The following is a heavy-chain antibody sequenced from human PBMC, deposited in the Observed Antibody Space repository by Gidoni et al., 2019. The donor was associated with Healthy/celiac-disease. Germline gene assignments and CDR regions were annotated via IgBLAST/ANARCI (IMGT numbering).Heavy chain of an antibody. CDR3: ARVPSRSHFGVVIQNWFDP. D-gene: IGHD3-3*01. CDR1: GFTLSSYE. V-gene: IGHV3-48*03. J-gene: IGHJ5*02. CDR2: ISSSGSTI. Sequence: EVQLVESGGGLVQPGGSLRLACTASGFTLSSYEMNWVRQAPGKGLEWVSYISSSGSTIYYADSVKGRFTISRDNAKNSLYLQMNSLRAEDTAVYYCARVPSRSHFGVVIQNWFDPWGQGTLVTVSS.